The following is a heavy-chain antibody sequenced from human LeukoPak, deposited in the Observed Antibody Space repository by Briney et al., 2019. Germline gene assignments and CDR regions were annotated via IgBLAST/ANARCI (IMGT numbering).Heavy chain of an antibody. J-gene: IGHJ6*02. CDR3: ARDRGFGEFRSPGPMDV. Sequence: SGGSLRLSCAVSGFTFSNYAMSWVRQAPGKGLEWVSYISSSGSTIYYADSVKGRFTISRDNAKNSLYLQMNSLRAEDTAVYYCARDRGFGEFRSPGPMDVWGQGTTVTVSS. CDR1: GFTFSNYA. CDR2: ISSSGSTI. D-gene: IGHD3-10*01. V-gene: IGHV3-48*03.